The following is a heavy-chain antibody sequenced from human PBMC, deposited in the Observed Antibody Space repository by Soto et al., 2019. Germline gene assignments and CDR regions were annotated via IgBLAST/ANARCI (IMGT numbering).Heavy chain of an antibody. CDR3: ARAVSHFYHYYYMDV. Sequence: QVQLVQSGAEVKKPGASVKVSCKASGYTFTNYDISWVRQAPGQGLEWMGWISAFNGNTNYAQKLQGRVTMTTDTSTSTAYMELMSLRSDDTAVYYCARAVSHFYHYYYMDVWGKGTTVTVSS. V-gene: IGHV1-18*01. D-gene: IGHD2-8*01. CDR1: GYTFTNYD. CDR2: ISAFNGNT. J-gene: IGHJ6*03.